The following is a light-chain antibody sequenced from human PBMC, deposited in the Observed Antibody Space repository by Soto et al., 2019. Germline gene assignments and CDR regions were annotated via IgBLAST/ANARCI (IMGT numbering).Light chain of an antibody. CDR2: GAS. Sequence: DIVMTQSPDSLAVSLGERATINCKSSQSILFSSNNKNYLAWYQQKAGQPPRLPIYGASTRATGIPARFSGSGSGTEFTLTISSLQSEDFEIYYCQQYNNWPITFGQGTRLEI. V-gene: IGKV4-1*01. CDR1: QSILFSSNNKNY. CDR3: QQYNNWPIT. J-gene: IGKJ5*01.